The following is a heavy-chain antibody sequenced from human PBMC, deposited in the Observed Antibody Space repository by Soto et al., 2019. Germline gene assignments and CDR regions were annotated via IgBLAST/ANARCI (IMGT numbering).Heavy chain of an antibody. J-gene: IGHJ6*02. V-gene: IGHV4-31*03. D-gene: IGHD2-21*01. Sequence: QVQLQESGPGLVKPSQTLSLTCTVSGGSISSGGYYWSWIRQHPGKGLEWIGYIYYSGSTYYNPSLESRVTISVDTSTNQFSLKRSSVTAADTAVYYCAASCVGCGGFNYYGMDVWGQGTTVTVSS. CDR1: GGSISSGGYY. CDR3: AASCVGCGGFNYYGMDV. CDR2: IYYSGST.